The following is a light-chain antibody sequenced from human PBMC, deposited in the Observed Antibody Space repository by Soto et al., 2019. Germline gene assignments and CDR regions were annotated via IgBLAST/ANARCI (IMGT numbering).Light chain of an antibody. V-gene: IGKV3-15*01. CDR1: QSVSSN. Sequence: EIVMTQSPATLSVSPGERATLSCRASQSVSSNLAWYQQKPGQAPRLLIYGASTRATGIPARFSGSGSGTEFTLTISSLQAEDFAVYYCQHYNNWPPYTFGQGTKQEIK. CDR2: GAS. J-gene: IGKJ2*01. CDR3: QHYNNWPPYT.